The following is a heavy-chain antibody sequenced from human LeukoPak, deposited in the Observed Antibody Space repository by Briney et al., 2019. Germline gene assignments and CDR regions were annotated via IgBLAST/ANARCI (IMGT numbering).Heavy chain of an antibody. CDR3: ARDENCSGGSCYAVSTYFDY. V-gene: IGHV3-30*04. J-gene: IGHJ4*02. CDR2: ISYDGSNK. Sequence: GGSLRLSCAASGFTLSSYAIHWVRQAPGKGLEWVAVISYDGSNKYCADSVKGRFTISRDNSKNTLYLQMNSLRAEDTAVYYCARDENCSGGSCYAVSTYFDYWGQGTLVTVSS. CDR1: GFTLSSYA. D-gene: IGHD2-15*01.